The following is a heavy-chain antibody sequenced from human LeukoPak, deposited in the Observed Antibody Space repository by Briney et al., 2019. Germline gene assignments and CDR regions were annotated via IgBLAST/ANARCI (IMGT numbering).Heavy chain of an antibody. CDR3: ARSSSGWYKPDAFDI. CDR2: IYYSGST. V-gene: IGHV4-59*08. Sequence: PSETLSLTCTVSGGSISSYYWSWIRQRPGKGLEWIGYIYYSGSTNYNPSLKSRVTISVDTSKNQFSLKLSSVTAADTAVYYCARSSSGWYKPDAFDIWGQGTMVTVSS. D-gene: IGHD6-19*01. J-gene: IGHJ3*02. CDR1: GGSISSYY.